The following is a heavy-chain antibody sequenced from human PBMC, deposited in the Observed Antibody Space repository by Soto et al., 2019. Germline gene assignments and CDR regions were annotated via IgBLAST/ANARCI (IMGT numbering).Heavy chain of an antibody. J-gene: IGHJ3*02. D-gene: IGHD3-10*01. CDR2: IYYSGGT. CDR3: ARARVPMDDAFDI. V-gene: IGHV4-61*01. Sequence: QVQLQESGPGLVKPSETLSLTCTVSGDSVSSDNVYWSWIRQPPGKGLDCIGYIYYSGGTNYNPSLKSRVIISVDTSKNQLSLKVSSVTAADTAVYYCARARVPMDDAFDIWGQGTMVTVSS. CDR1: GDSVSSDNVY.